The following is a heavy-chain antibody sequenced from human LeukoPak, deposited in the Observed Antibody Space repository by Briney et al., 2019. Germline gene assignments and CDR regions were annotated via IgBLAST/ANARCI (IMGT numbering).Heavy chain of an antibody. CDR2: IYYSGST. J-gene: IGHJ4*02. CDR3: ASGEDSAMAVAFDY. V-gene: IGHV4-59*06. CDR1: GGSISSYY. D-gene: IGHD5-18*01. Sequence: SETLSLTCTVSGGSISSYYWSWIRQHPGKGLEWIGYIYYSGSTYHNPSLKSRVTISLDTSKNQFSLKLNSVTAADTAVYYCASGEDSAMAVAFDYWGQGTLVTVSS.